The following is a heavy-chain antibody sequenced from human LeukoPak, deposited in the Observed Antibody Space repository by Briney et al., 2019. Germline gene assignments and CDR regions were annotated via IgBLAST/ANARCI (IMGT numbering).Heavy chain of an antibody. CDR2: IRSKAYGGTT. J-gene: IGHJ4*02. CDR1: GFTFGDYA. CDR3: TREHYDSSGYPDY. Sequence: GGSLRFSCTASGFTFGDYAMSWVRQAPGKGLVWVGFIRSKAYGGTTEYAASVKGRFTISRDDSKSIAYLQMNSLKTEDTAVYYCTREHYDSSGYPDYWGQGTLVTVSS. D-gene: IGHD3-22*01. V-gene: IGHV3-49*04.